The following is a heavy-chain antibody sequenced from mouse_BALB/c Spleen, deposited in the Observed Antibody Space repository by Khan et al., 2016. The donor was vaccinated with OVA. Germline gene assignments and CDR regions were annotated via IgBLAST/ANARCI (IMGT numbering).Heavy chain of an antibody. CDR2: ISYSGST. CDR1: GYSITSGYG. D-gene: IGHD1-2*01. V-gene: IGHV3-2*02. Sequence: EVQLQESGPGLVKPSQSLSLTCTVTGYSITSGYGWNCIRQFPGNNLECMGYISYSGSTNYNQSLKSRISITRDTSKNPFFLQLNTVTTEDKATYYWARTARIKYWGQGTTLTVSS. CDR3: ARTARIKY. J-gene: IGHJ2*01.